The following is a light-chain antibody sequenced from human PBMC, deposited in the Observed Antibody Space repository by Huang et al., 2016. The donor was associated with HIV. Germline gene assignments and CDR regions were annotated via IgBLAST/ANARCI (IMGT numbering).Light chain of an antibody. Sequence: VLTQSPVSVSLSLGDRLTVSCRASQSVDTSYLAWYQHKPGQSPRLLGYETSTRASGIPSRFSGSGSGRDFSLTISRLEPEDFGVYYCHQYAKSMATFGQGTKVDI. CDR2: ETS. CDR3: HQYAKSMAT. J-gene: IGKJ1*01. V-gene: IGKV3D-20*02. CDR1: QSVDTSY.